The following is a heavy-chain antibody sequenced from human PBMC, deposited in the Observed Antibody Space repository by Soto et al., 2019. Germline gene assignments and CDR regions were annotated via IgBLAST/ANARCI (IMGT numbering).Heavy chain of an antibody. CDR1: GGTFSSYA. D-gene: IGHD2-15*01. J-gene: IGHJ1*01. V-gene: IGHV1-69*13. CDR2: IIPIFGTA. Sequence: SVKVSCKASGGTFSSYAISWVRQAPGQGLEWMGGIIPIFGTANYAQKFQGRVTITADESTSTAYMELSSLRSEDTAVYYCARRFCSGGSCYFQHWGQGTLVTVSS. CDR3: ARRFCSGGSCYFQH.